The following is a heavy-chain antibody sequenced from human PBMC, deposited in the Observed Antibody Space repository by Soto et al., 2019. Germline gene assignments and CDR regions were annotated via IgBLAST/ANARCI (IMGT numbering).Heavy chain of an antibody. Sequence: SETMSLTCTVSGGSISCGYVGLYYWRWIRQPPGTGLETIGHIYDSGSTSYTPSLKSRVTISGATSKNRFSLRLSSVPAADTAVYYCTGQGIPPTTDGDFALWGRGTRVTVPS. V-gene: IGHV4-30-4*01. CDR1: GGSISCGYVGLYY. CDR3: TGQGIPPTTDGDFAL. CDR2: IYDSGST. J-gene: IGHJ2*01. D-gene: IGHD4-17*01.